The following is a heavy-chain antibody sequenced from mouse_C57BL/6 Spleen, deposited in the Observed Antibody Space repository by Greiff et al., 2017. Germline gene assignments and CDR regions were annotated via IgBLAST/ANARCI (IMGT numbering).Heavy chain of an antibody. J-gene: IGHJ4*01. CDR3: ARYDGYYGLAFDY. Sequence: VQLQQSGADLVKPGASVTMSCKASGYTFTSYWITWVKQRPGQGLEWFGDITPGSGSTNYNETFKSNATLTVDTSSSIAYMQISSLTSEDTAIYYCARYDGYYGLAFDYWGQGTSVTVSA. CDR1: GYTFTSYW. V-gene: IGHV1-55*01. D-gene: IGHD2-3*01. CDR2: ITPGSGST.